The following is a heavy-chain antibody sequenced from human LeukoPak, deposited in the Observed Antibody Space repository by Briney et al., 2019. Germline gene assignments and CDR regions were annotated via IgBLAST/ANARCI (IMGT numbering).Heavy chain of an antibody. J-gene: IGHJ4*02. CDR2: INHSGST. V-gene: IGHV4-34*01. CDR1: GGSFSGCY. Sequence: PSETLSLTCAVYGGSFSGCYWSWIRQPPGKGLEWIGEINHSGSTNYNPSLKSRATISVDTSKNQFSLKLSSVTAADTAVYYCARTHFPRGYFDYWGQGTLVTVSS. CDR3: ARTHFPRGYFDY.